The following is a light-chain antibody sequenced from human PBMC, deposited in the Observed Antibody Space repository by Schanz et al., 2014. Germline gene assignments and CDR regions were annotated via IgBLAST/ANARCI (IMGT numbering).Light chain of an antibody. J-gene: IGLJ2*01. CDR1: SSDVGGYNY. V-gene: IGLV2-8*01. CDR3: TSYAGSNQVV. Sequence: QSVLTQPPSASGSPGQSVTISCTGTSSDVGGYNYVSWYQQHPGKAPKLMIYEVSQRPSGVPDRFSGSKSGNTASLTVSGLQAEDEADYYCTSYAGSNQVVFGGGTKLTVL. CDR2: EVS.